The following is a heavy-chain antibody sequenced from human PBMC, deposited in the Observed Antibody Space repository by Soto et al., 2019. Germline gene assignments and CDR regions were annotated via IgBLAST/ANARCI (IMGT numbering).Heavy chain of an antibody. Sequence: PGASLKISCKGSGYSFTSYWISWVRQMPGKGLEWMGRIDPSDSYTNYGPSFQGHVTISADKSISTAYLQWSSLKASDTAMYYCASSSSSWFGSWYYYGMDVWGQGTTVTVSS. V-gene: IGHV5-10-1*01. D-gene: IGHD6-13*01. CDR1: GYSFTSYW. CDR3: ASSSSSWFGSWYYYGMDV. CDR2: IDPSDSYT. J-gene: IGHJ6*02.